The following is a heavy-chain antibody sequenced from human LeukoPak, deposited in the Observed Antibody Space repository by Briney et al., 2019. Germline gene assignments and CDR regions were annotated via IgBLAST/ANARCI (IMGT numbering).Heavy chain of an antibody. CDR2: ISSSGSTI. J-gene: IGHJ4*02. CDR1: GFTFSSYE. V-gene: IGHV3-48*03. D-gene: IGHD2-15*01. CDR3: ACPQYCSGGSCYPGDY. Sequence: PGGSLRLSCAASGFTFSSYEMNWVRQAPGKGLEWVSYISSSGSTIYYADSVKGRFTISRDNSKNTLYLQMNSLMAEDTAVYYCACPQYCSGGSCYPGDYWGQGTLVTVSS.